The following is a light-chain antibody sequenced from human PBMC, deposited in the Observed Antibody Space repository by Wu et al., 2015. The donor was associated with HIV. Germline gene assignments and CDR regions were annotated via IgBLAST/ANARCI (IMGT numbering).Light chain of an antibody. CDR1: QSVTSSY. CDR3: QQYGRSPAT. CDR2: NAS. Sequence: EIVLTQSPGTQSLSPGERATLSCRASQSVTSSYLAWYQQKTGQAPRLLIFNASRRATGIPDRFSGSESGTDFTLTISRLEPEDSAVYYCQQYGRSPATFGQGTKVEIK. V-gene: IGKV3-20*01. J-gene: IGKJ1*01.